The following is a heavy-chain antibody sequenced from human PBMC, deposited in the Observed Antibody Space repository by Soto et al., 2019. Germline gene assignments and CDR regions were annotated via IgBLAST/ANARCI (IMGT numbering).Heavy chain of an antibody. Sequence: GGSLRLSCAASGFTFSSYGMHWVRQAPGKGLEWVAVISYDGSNKYYADSVKGRFNISRDNSKNTLYLQMNSLRAEDTAVYYCAKDHCSSTSCPNYYFDYWGQGTLVTVSS. CDR1: GFTFSSYG. V-gene: IGHV3-30*18. CDR2: ISYDGSNK. CDR3: AKDHCSSTSCPNYYFDY. J-gene: IGHJ4*02. D-gene: IGHD2-2*01.